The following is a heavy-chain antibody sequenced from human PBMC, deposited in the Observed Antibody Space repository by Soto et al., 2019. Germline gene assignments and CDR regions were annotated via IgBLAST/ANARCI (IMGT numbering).Heavy chain of an antibody. CDR3: ARSNCSGGSCYMLPTSFDY. V-gene: IGHV1-69*02. Sequence: QVQLVQSGAEVKKPGSSVKVSCKASGGTFSSYTISWVRQAPGQGLEWMGRIIPILGIANYAQKFQGRVTITADKSTSTAYMELSSLRSEDTAVYYCARSNCSGGSCYMLPTSFDYWGQGTLVTVSS. J-gene: IGHJ4*02. D-gene: IGHD2-15*01. CDR2: IIPILGIA. CDR1: GGTFSSYT.